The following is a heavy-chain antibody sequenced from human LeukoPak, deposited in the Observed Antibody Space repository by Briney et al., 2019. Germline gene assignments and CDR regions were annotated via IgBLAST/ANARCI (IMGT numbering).Heavy chain of an antibody. V-gene: IGHV1-24*01. CDR1: GQTLNEVS. Sequence: GASVKVSCKISGQTLNEVSMHWMRQAPGKGLEWMGGFDPEDFKTIYAHKFQGRVTMTEDTSTDTAYMELRSLRSEDTALYYCATSDGDYLQIRGNAFDLWGQGTMVTVSS. CDR3: ATSDGDYLQIRGNAFDL. CDR2: FDPEDFKT. J-gene: IGHJ3*01. D-gene: IGHD4-17*01.